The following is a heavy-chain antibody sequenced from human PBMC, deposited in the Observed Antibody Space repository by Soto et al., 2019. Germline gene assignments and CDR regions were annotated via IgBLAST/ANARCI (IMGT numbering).Heavy chain of an antibody. Sequence: SVKVSYKASGGTCSNYAINWVRQAPVQELEWMGGIIPLFGTQNYAKKFQGRVTFTAHKSTSTAYMELRSLRSDDTAVYYCARGWETVGTTTPFAYWGQGTLVTVSS. D-gene: IGHD1-26*01. CDR2: IIPLFGTQ. CDR1: GGTCSNYA. CDR3: ARGWETVGTTTPFAY. J-gene: IGHJ4*02. V-gene: IGHV1-69*06.